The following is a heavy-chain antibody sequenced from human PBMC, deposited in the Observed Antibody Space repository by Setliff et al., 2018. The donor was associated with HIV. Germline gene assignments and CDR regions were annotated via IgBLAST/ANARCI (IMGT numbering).Heavy chain of an antibody. V-gene: IGHV4-39*07. CDR1: GCSISSSSYY. Sequence: TLSLTCTVAGCSISSSSYYWGWIRQPPGKGLEWIGSIYYSGSTYYNPSLKSRVTISVDTSKNQFSLQLNSVTTADTAVYFCARTRAPYFFDFWGQGAQVTVSS. J-gene: IGHJ4*02. CDR3: ARTRAPYFFDF. D-gene: IGHD1-26*01. CDR2: IYYSGST.